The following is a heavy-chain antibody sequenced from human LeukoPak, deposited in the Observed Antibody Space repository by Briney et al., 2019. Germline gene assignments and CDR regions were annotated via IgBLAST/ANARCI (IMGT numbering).Heavy chain of an antibody. J-gene: IGHJ3*02. CDR2: INWNGGTT. CDR3: ARDLGYGDYVSAFDI. V-gene: IGHV3-20*04. D-gene: IGHD4-17*01. Sequence: GGSLRLSCAASGFTFRSYWMSWVRQAPGKGLEWVSGINWNGGTTGYADSVKGRFTISRDNVKNSLYLQMNSVRAEDTALYYCARDLGYGDYVSAFDIWGQGTMVTVSS. CDR1: GFTFRSYW.